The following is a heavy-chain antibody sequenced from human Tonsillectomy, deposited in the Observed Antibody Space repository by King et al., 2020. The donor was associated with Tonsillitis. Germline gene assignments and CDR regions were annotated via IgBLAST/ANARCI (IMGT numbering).Heavy chain of an antibody. D-gene: IGHD6-13*01. CDR2: FIPIFVTA. J-gene: IGHJ4*02. CDR3: AREPTPFIAAAGLYYFDY. Sequence: QLVQSGAEVKKPGSSVKVSCKASGGTFSSSAISWVRQAPGQGLEWMGGFIPIFVTANYAQKFQGRGTITADKSTSTAYMELSSLRSEDTAVYYCAREPTPFIAAAGLYYFDYWGQGTLVTVSS. V-gene: IGHV1-69*14. CDR1: GGTFSSSA.